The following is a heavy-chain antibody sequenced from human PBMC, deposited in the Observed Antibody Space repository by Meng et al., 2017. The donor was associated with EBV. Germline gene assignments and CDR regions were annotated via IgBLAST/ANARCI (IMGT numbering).Heavy chain of an antibody. D-gene: IGHD3-10*01. CDR3: ARARRSWGVTLDY. Sequence: SASGAEHASHTLSLPCAVSGASISSIGYYWKRIPQPPGKGLEWWRYMHASMNAPSNPSLKSRITMSVDASKNQFSLNLSSVTAADTAVYYCARARRSWGVTLDYWGQGTLVTVSS. J-gene: IGHJ4*02. V-gene: IGHV4-30-4*01. CDR2: MHASMNA. CDR1: GASISSIGYY.